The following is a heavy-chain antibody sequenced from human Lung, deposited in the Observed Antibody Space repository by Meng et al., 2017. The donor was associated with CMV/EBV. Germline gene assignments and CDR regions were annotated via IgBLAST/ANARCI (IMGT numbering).Heavy chain of an antibody. CDR1: VVSSSSSNC. Sequence: DSCPGLWNPAGTLSLLSLVAVVSSSSSNCGSWVRKPPGKGLEWIGEIYHSGSTNYNPSLKSRVTISVDKSKNQFSLNLSSVTAADTAVYYCARVVQWLPVDYWGQGTLVTVSS. CDR2: IYHSGST. V-gene: IGHV4-4*02. D-gene: IGHD6-19*01. J-gene: IGHJ4*02. CDR3: ARVVQWLPVDY.